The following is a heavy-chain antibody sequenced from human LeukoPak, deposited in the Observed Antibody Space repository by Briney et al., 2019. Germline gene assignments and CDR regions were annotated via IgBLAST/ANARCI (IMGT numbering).Heavy chain of an antibody. CDR2: IIPIFGTP. CDR1: GASFSSYA. Sequence: GASVKVSCKASGASFSSYAISWVRQAPGQGLEWMGRIIPIFGTPNYAQRFQGRVTITADIVSSTAYMEVNNLTSEETAVYFCAKQGALRQDYYMDVWGNGTTVTVSS. V-gene: IGHV1-69*06. CDR3: AKQGALRQDYYMDV. J-gene: IGHJ6*03.